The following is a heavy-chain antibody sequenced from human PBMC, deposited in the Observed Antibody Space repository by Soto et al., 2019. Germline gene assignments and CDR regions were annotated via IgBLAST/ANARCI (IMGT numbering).Heavy chain of an antibody. V-gene: IGHV3-49*03. CDR3: ARGSGYIIDH. CDR1: GFSFADYA. Sequence: PGGSLRLSSTASGFSFADYAMTWFRQAPGKGLEWVGFIRGNAYGGTIKYAASVKGRFSISRDDSKSIAYLQMDSLKTEDTAVYYCARGSGYIIDHWGQGTLVTAPQ. D-gene: IGHD3-22*01. CDR2: IRGNAYGGTI. J-gene: IGHJ4*02.